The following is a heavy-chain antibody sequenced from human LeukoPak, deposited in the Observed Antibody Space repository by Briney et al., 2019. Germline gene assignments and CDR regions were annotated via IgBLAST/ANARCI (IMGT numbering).Heavy chain of an antibody. CDR1: GFTFSSYG. Sequence: GGSLRLSCAASGFTFSSYGMHWVRQAPGKGLEWVAVIWYDGSNKYYADSVKGRFTISRDNSKNTLYLQMNSLRAEDTAVYYCATMPPHHSSSSWLPTPLRNFDYWGQGTLVTVSS. V-gene: IGHV3-33*01. J-gene: IGHJ4*02. CDR3: ATMPPHHSSSSWLPTPLRNFDY. CDR2: IWYDGSNK. D-gene: IGHD6-13*01.